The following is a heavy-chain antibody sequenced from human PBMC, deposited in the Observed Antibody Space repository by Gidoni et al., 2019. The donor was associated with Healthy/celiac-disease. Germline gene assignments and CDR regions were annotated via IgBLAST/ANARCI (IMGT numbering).Heavy chain of an antibody. CDR1: GGSFGGYY. CDR2: INHSGST. V-gene: IGHV4-34*01. J-gene: IGHJ4*02. D-gene: IGHD6-13*01. Sequence: QVQLQQWGAGLLTPSETLSLPCAVYGGSFGGYYWSWSRQPPGKGLEWSGEINHSGSTNYNPSLKGRVTISVDTSKNQFSLKLSAVTSADTAVYYCARSYSSSTGLDYWGQGTLVTVSS. CDR3: ARSYSSSTGLDY.